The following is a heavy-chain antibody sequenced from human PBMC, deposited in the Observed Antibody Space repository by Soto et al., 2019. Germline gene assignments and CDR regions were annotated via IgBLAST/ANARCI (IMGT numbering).Heavy chain of an antibody. J-gene: IGHJ5*02. Sequence: QVQLVQSGAEVKKPGASVKVSCKASGYTFTSYGISWVRQAPGQGLEWMGWISAYNGNTNYAQKLQGRVTMTTDTSTRTAYRELRSLKSADTAVYYCARSSESASWFDPWGQGTLVTVSS. D-gene: IGHD6-6*01. CDR3: ARSSESASWFDP. V-gene: IGHV1-18*01. CDR2: ISAYNGNT. CDR1: GYTFTSYG.